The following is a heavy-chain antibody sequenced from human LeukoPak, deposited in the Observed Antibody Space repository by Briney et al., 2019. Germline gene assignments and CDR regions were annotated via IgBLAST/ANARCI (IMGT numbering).Heavy chain of an antibody. D-gene: IGHD6-13*01. CDR3: AKEEYSSSGTDWFDP. V-gene: IGHV3-23*01. CDR2: ISGSGGST. CDR1: GFTFSSYA. Sequence: SGGSLRLSCAASGFTFSSYAMSWVRQAPGKGLEWVSAISGSGGSTYYADSVKGRFTISRDSSKNTLYLQMNSLRAEDTAVYYCAKEEYSSSGTDWFDPWGQGTLVTVSS. J-gene: IGHJ5*02.